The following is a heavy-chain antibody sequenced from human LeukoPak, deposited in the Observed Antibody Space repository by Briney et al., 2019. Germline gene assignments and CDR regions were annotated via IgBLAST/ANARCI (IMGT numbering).Heavy chain of an antibody. CDR2: ISSSGSTI. V-gene: IGHV3-11*04. Sequence: GGSLRLSCAASGFTFSDYYMTWIRQAPGKGLEWVSYISSSGSTIYYADSVKGRFTISRDNAKNSLHLQMNSLRAEDTAVYYCAREAFTPTEPYYFDYWGQGTLVTVSS. J-gene: IGHJ4*02. D-gene: IGHD1-14*01. CDR3: AREAFTPTEPYYFDY. CDR1: GFTFSDYY.